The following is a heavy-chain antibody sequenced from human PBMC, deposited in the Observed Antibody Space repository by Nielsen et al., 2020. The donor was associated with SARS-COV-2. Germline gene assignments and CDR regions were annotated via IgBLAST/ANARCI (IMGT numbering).Heavy chain of an antibody. CDR1: GYTFGDHF. J-gene: IGHJ5*02. Sequence: ASVKVSCKASGYTFGDHFMYWVRQAPGQGLEWVGWINPSDGDTTYAQRFQGRITMTRDTSTSTVYMELSSLRSDDTAVYYWAGGWPARLDPWGQGTPVTVSS. CDR3: AGGWPARLDP. V-gene: IGHV1-46*01. CDR2: INPSDGDT. D-gene: IGHD2-15*01.